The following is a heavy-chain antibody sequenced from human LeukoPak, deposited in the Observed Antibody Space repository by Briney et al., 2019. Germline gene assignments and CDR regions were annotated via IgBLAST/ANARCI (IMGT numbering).Heavy chain of an antibody. CDR2: IRSSSSYI. CDR3: ARVSYDILTGYSYIDY. D-gene: IGHD3-9*01. V-gene: IGHV3-21*01. Sequence: GGSLRLSCAASGFTFSSYSMSWVRQAPGKGLEWVSSIRSSSSYIYYADSVKGRFTISRDNAKNSLYLQMNSLRAEDTAVYYCARVSYDILTGYSYIDYWGQGTLVTVSS. CDR1: GFTFSSYS. J-gene: IGHJ4*02.